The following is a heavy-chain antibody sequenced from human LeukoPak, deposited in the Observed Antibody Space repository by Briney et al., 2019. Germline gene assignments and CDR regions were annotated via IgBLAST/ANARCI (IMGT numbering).Heavy chain of an antibody. CDR2: ISSSSSYI. CDR1: GFTFSSYS. V-gene: IGHV3-21*01. Sequence: GGSLRLSYAASGFTFSSYSMNWVRQAPGKGLEWVSSISSSSSYIYYADSVKGRFTISRDNAKNSLYLQMNSLRAEDTAVYYCARAGYYDSSGYSYWGQGTLVTVSS. J-gene: IGHJ4*02. CDR3: ARAGYYDSSGYSY. D-gene: IGHD3-22*01.